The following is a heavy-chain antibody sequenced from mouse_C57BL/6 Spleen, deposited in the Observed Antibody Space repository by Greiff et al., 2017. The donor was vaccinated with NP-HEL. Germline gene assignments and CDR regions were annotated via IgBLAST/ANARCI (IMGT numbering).Heavy chain of an antibody. CDR3: ARALITTVVGENY. Sequence: QVQLQQSGAELVKPGASVKISCKASGYAFSSYWMNWVKQRPGKGLEWIGQIYPGDGDTNYNGKFKGKATLTADKSSSTAYMQLSSLTSEDSAVYFCARALITTVVGENYWGQGTSVTVSS. D-gene: IGHD1-1*01. J-gene: IGHJ4*01. CDR2: IYPGDGDT. CDR1: GYAFSSYW. V-gene: IGHV1-80*01.